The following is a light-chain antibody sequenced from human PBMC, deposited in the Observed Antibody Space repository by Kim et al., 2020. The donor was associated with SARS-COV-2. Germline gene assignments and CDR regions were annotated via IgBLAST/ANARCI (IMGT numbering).Light chain of an antibody. CDR3: ASHGGYDYV. V-gene: IGLV2-8*01. Sequence: PGQSAAFACSGTRGDFCSYMYVSWYQPHPGKSPKLIIYEVTKRPSGVPDRFSGSMSGNTASLTVSGLQAEDEADYYCASHGGYDYVFGTGTKVTVL. CDR1: RGDFCSYMY. J-gene: IGLJ1*01. CDR2: EVT.